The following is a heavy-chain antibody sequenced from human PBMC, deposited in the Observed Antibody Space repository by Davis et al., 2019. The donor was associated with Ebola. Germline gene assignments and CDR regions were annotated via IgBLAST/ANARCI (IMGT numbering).Heavy chain of an antibody. Sequence: GESLKISCAASGFTFSRYSMNWVRQAPGKGLEWISYISSSSSTIYYADFVKGRFTISRDNAKNSLYLQMNSLRDEDTAVYYCAIIGPYYYDSSGDYFDYWGQGTLVTVSS. CDR1: GFTFSRYS. CDR3: AIIGPYYYDSSGDYFDY. CDR2: ISSSSSTI. J-gene: IGHJ4*02. D-gene: IGHD3-22*01. V-gene: IGHV3-48*02.